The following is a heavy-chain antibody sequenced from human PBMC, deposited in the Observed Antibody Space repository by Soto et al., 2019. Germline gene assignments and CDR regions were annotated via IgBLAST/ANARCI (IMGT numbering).Heavy chain of an antibody. CDR1: GFTFSNYA. Sequence: EVQLLESGGGLVQPGGSLRLSCAASGFTFSNYAMSWVRQAPGKGLEWVSAISGSGGSTYYADSVKGRFTISRDNSRKTLSLEMKGLRAEDTAVYYCAKDYGSGSYCFDYWGQGTLVTVSS. CDR3: AKDYGSGSYCFDY. J-gene: IGHJ4*02. CDR2: ISGSGGST. V-gene: IGHV3-23*01. D-gene: IGHD3-10*01.